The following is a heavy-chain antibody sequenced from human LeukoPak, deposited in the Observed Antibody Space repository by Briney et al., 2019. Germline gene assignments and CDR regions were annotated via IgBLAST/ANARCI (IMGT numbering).Heavy chain of an antibody. CDR3: ARRGGQYYYYYYMDV. V-gene: IGHV4-39*07. Sequence: PSETLSLTCTVSGGSISSSSYYWGWIRQPPGKGLEWIGSIYYSGSTYYNPSLKSRVTISVDTSKNQFSLKLSSVTAADTAVYYCARRGGQYYYYYYMDVWGKGTTVTVSS. J-gene: IGHJ6*03. CDR1: GGSISSSSYY. CDR2: IYYSGST.